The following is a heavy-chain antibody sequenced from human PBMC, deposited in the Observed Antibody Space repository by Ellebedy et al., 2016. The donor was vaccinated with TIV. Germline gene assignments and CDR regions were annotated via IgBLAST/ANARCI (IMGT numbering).Heavy chain of an antibody. CDR1: GFTFTGYE. V-gene: IGHV3-48*03. D-gene: IGHD3-16*01. J-gene: IGHJ4*02. Sequence: GESLKISCAPSGFTFTGYELAWVRQAPGKGLEWVSYISSSGSTIYYAASVKGRFTISRDNARNSLYLQMNSLRAEDTAVYYCARDLGLAEDHWGQGTLVTVSS. CDR2: ISSSGSTI. CDR3: ARDLGLAEDH.